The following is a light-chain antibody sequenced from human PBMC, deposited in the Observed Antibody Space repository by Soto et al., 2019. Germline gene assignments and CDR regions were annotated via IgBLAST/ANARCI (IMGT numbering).Light chain of an antibody. CDR1: SSDVGGYNY. CDR3: SSYTSSSTAV. V-gene: IGLV2-14*01. J-gene: IGLJ2*01. Sequence: QSALTQPASVSGSPGQSITISCTGTSSDVGGYNYVSWYQQHPGKAPKLMIYDVSNRPSGVSNRFSGSKSGNTASLTISGLQAEDEADYDCSSYTSSSTAVFGGGTQLTV. CDR2: DVS.